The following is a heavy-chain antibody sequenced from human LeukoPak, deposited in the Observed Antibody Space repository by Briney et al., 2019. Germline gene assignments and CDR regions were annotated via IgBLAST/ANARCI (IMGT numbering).Heavy chain of an antibody. J-gene: IGHJ4*02. CDR3: AKEQDDQLLMSHFDY. D-gene: IGHD2-2*01. V-gene: IGHV3-23*01. CDR2: VSGYGVRT. CDR1: GFIFSNYA. Sequence: GGSLRLSCTGFIFSNYAVSWVRPAPGQGLEWVSAVSGYGVRTFYAYSVKGRCTISRDNSMSTVSLQMNSLRAEDTAVYYCAKEQDDQLLMSHFDYWGQGILVTVSS.